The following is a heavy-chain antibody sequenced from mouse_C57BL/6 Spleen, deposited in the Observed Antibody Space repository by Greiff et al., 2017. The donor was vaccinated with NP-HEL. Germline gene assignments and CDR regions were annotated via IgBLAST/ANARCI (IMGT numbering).Heavy chain of an antibody. CDR3: AREGSNYEDYFDY. D-gene: IGHD2-5*01. CDR1: GYSITSGYY. J-gene: IGHJ2*01. Sequence: DVKLQESGPGLVKPSQSLSLTCSVTGYSITSGYYWNWIRQFPGNKLEWMGYISYDGSNNYNPSLKNRISITRDTSKNQFFLKLNSVTTEDTATYYCAREGSNYEDYFDYWGQGTTLTVSS. CDR2: ISYDGSN. V-gene: IGHV3-6*01.